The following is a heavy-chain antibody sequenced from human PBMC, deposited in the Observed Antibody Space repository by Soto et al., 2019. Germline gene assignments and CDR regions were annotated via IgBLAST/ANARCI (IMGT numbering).Heavy chain of an antibody. J-gene: IGHJ4*02. CDR2: INSGSDTI. V-gene: IGHV3-48*03. CDR1: GFSFSTFE. D-gene: IGHD6-13*01. Sequence: GGSLRLSCAASGFSFSTFEMNWVRQAPGKGLEWVAYINSGSDTIHYADSVRGRFTVSRDNAKNTLFLQMNSLRVEDTALYYCARDRAAGGYWGQGTLVTVSS. CDR3: ARDRAAGGY.